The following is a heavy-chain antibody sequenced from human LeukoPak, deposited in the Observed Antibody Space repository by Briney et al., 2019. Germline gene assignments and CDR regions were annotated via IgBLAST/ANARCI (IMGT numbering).Heavy chain of an antibody. CDR3: ARQSRWNNWFDP. Sequence: GESLKISCKGSGYSFTNYWIGWVRQTPGKGLEWMGIINPDDSEIKYSPSLQGQVTISADKSISTAYLQWSSLKASDTAMYYCARQSRWNNWFDPWGQGTLVTVSS. CDR2: INPDDSEI. J-gene: IGHJ5*02. CDR1: GYSFTNYW. D-gene: IGHD6-13*01. V-gene: IGHV5-51*01.